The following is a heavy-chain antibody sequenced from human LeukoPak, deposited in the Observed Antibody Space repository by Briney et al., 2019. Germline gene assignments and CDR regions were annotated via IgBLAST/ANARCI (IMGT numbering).Heavy chain of an antibody. D-gene: IGHD2-8*01. CDR2: ITKSGDQT. V-gene: IGHV3-23*01. CDR1: GITFSNSA. J-gene: IGHJ3*02. CDR3: ARGVMGPGHAFDI. Sequence: PGGSLRLSCVPSGITFSNSALSWVRQAPGKGLEWVSTITKSGDQTHYADSVRGLFTISRDIFKNTLYLQMNSLRAEDTAVYYCARGVMGPGHAFDIWGQGTMVTVSS.